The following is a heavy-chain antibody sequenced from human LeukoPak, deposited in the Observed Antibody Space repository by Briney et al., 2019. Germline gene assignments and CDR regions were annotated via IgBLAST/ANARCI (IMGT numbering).Heavy chain of an antibody. Sequence: SETLSLTCTVSGGSISSYYWSWIRQPPGKGLEWIGYLYYSGSTNYNPSLKSRVTISVDTSKNQFSLKLSSVTAADTAVYYCARVDPDSSSTLEVFDYWGQGTLVTVSS. CDR2: LYYSGST. CDR3: ARVDPDSSSTLEVFDY. D-gene: IGHD6-6*01. V-gene: IGHV4-59*01. J-gene: IGHJ4*02. CDR1: GGSISSYY.